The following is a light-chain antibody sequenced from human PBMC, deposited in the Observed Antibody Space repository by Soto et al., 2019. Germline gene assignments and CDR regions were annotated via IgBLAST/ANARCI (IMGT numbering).Light chain of an antibody. Sequence: DIQMTQSPSSLSASVGDRVTITCRASQGISNYLAWYQQKPGEVPKLLIYAASTLQSGVPSRFSGRGSGTDFAPTIISLQPEDVATYYCQKYDSVPLTFGGGTKVDIK. J-gene: IGKJ4*01. V-gene: IGKV1-27*01. CDR2: AAS. CDR1: QGISNY. CDR3: QKYDSVPLT.